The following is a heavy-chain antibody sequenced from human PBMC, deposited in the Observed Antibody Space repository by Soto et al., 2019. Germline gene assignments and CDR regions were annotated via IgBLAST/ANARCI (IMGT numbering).Heavy chain of an antibody. V-gene: IGHV3-33*01. CDR2: IWYDGSNK. CDR1: GFTFSSYG. J-gene: IGHJ1*01. CDR3: ARDDRDYYDSSSLRH. D-gene: IGHD3-22*01. Sequence: QVQLVESGGGVVQPGRSLRLSCAASGFTFSSYGMHWVRQAPGKGLEWVAVIWYDGSNKYYADSVKGRFTISRDNSKNTLYLQMNSLRAEDTAVYYCARDDRDYYDSSSLRHWGQGTLDTVSS.